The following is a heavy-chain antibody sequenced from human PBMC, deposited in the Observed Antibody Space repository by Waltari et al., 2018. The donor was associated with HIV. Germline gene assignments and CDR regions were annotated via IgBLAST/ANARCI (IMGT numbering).Heavy chain of an antibody. CDR3: ARLTGGAAAGAGDY. J-gene: IGHJ4*02. CDR2: IWSRDSDT. Sequence: EVQLVQSGAEVKKTGESLKISCKASGYIFTSYWIGWVRQMPGKGLEWMGIIWSRDSDTRYSPSFQGQVTISADKSINTAYVQWTSLKASDTAMYYCARLTGGAAAGAGDYWGQGTLVTVSS. CDR1: GYIFTSYW. D-gene: IGHD6-13*01. V-gene: IGHV5-51*01.